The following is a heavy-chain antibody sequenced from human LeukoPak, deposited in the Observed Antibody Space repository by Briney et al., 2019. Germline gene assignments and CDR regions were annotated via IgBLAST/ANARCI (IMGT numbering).Heavy chain of an antibody. CDR1: GYTFTSYD. J-gene: IGHJ4*02. CDR3: ARVVDHDYGDYYADY. Sequence: ASVKVSCKASGYTFTSYDISRVRQAPGQGLEWMGWITAYNGNTNYAQKLQGRVTVTTDTSTNTAYMELRSLRSDDTAVYYCARVVDHDYGDYYADYWGQGTLVTVSS. CDR2: ITAYNGNT. D-gene: IGHD4-17*01. V-gene: IGHV1-18*01.